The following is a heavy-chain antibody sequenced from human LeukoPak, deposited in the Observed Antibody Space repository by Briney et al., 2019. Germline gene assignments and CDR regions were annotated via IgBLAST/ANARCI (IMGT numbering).Heavy chain of an antibody. V-gene: IGHV1-69*13. CDR2: IIPIFGTA. CDR3: ARGTQRGPYYYYYGMDV. Sequence: GASVKVSCKASGGTFSSYAISWVRQAPGQGLEWMGGIIPIFGTASYAQKFQGRVTITADESTSTAYMELSSLRSEDTAVYYCARGTQRGPYYYYYGMDVWGQGTTVTVSS. D-gene: IGHD1-14*01. J-gene: IGHJ6*02. CDR1: GGTFSSYA.